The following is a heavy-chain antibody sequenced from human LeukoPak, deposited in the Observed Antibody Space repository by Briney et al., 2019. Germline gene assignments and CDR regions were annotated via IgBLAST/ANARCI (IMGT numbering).Heavy chain of an antibody. Sequence: QPGGSLRLSCAASGFTFSIYAMSWVRQAPGKGLEWVANIYQDGGEKHYVDSVKGRFTISRDNAKDSLDLKLNSLRGEDTAVYYCARMYCGGGKCYLSYFDYWGQGTVVTVSS. D-gene: IGHD2-21*01. CDR3: ARMYCGGGKCYLSYFDY. V-gene: IGHV3-7*04. CDR1: GFTFSIYA. CDR2: IYQDGGEK. J-gene: IGHJ4*03.